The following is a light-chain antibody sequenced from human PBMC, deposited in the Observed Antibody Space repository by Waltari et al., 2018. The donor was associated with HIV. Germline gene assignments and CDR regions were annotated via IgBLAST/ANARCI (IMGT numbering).Light chain of an antibody. V-gene: IGKV3-20*01. Sequence: EIVLTQSPGTLSLSPGERATLSCRASQSVSSSYLAWCQQKPGQAPRLLIYGASSRATGIPDRFGGSGSGTDFTLTISRLEPEDFAVYYCQQYGSSPPYSFGQGTKLEIK. CDR1: QSVSSSY. CDR2: GAS. CDR3: QQYGSSPPYS. J-gene: IGKJ2*03.